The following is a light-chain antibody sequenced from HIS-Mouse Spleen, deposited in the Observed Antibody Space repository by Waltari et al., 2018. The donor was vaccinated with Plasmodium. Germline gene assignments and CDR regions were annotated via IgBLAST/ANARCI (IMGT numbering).Light chain of an antibody. CDR1: QSVSSY. Sequence: EIVLTQSPATLSLSPGERATLSRRASQSVSSYLAWYQQKPGQAPRLLIYDASNRATGIPARFSGSGSGTDFTLTISSLGPEDFAVYYCQQRSNWPSLTFGGGTKVEIK. CDR3: QQRSNWPSLT. J-gene: IGKJ4*01. CDR2: DAS. V-gene: IGKV3-11*01.